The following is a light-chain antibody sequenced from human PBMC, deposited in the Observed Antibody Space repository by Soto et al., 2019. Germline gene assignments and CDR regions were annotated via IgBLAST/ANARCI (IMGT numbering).Light chain of an antibody. J-gene: IGLJ2*01. Sequence: QPVLTQPPSVSGAPGQRVTLSCTGNSSNIGAGYGVHWYQQLPGTAPKLLIFGNNNRPSGVPDRFSGSKSGTSASLAITGLQAEDEADYYCQSYYITRSGVVFGGGTKLTVL. CDR3: QSYYITRSGVV. V-gene: IGLV1-40*01. CDR2: GNN. CDR1: SSNIGAGYG.